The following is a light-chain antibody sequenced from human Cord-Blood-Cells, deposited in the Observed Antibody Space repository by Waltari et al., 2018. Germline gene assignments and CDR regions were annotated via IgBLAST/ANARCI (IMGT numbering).Light chain of an antibody. V-gene: IGKV1-33*01. CDR1: QDISNY. J-gene: IGKJ5*01. Sequence: DIQMTQSPSSLSASVADRVTITCQASQDISNYLNWYQQKPGKAPKLLIYDASNLETGVPSRVSGSGSGTDFTFTISSLQPEDIATYYCQQITFGQGTRLEIK. CDR3: QQIT. CDR2: DAS.